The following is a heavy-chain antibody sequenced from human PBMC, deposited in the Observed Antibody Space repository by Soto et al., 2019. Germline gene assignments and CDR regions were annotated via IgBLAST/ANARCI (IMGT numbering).Heavy chain of an antibody. D-gene: IGHD5-18*01. CDR1: GYTFTSYG. CDR3: ARGRGDTAISLFDY. Sequence: QVQLVQSGAEVKKPGASVKVACRASGYTFTSYGISWVRQAPGQGLEWMGWISPYNGNTNYAQKFQGRVTMTTDTSTSTAYIELRSLRSDDTAVYYCARGRGDTAISLFDYWGQGTLVTVSS. V-gene: IGHV1-18*01. J-gene: IGHJ4*02. CDR2: ISPYNGNT.